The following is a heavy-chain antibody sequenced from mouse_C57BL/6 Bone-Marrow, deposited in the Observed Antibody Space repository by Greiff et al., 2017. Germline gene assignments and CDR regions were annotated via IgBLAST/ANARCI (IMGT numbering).Heavy chain of an antibody. D-gene: IGHD2-2*01. CDR1: GYTFTSYW. Sequence: VQLQQPGAELVRPGSSVKLSCKASGYTFTSYWMDWVKQRPGQGLEWIGNIYPSDSETHYNQKFKDKATLTVDKSSSTAYMQLSSLTSEDSAVYYCARWRLGWYYDVWGTGTTVTVSS. V-gene: IGHV1-61*01. CDR2: IYPSDSET. J-gene: IGHJ1*03. CDR3: ARWRLGWYYDV.